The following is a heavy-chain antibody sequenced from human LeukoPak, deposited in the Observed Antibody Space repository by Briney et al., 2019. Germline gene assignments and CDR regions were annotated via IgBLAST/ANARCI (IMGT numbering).Heavy chain of an antibody. CDR3: ARGYDILTGYSLGNNWFDP. J-gene: IGHJ5*02. V-gene: IGHV4-34*09. D-gene: IGHD3-9*01. CDR2: INHSGST. Sequence: SETLSLTCAVYGGSFSGYYWSWIRQPPGKGLEWIGEINHSGSTNYNPSLKSRVTISVDTSKNQFSLKLSSVTAADTAVYYCARGYDILTGYSLGNNWFDPWGQGTLVTVSS. CDR1: GGSFSGYY.